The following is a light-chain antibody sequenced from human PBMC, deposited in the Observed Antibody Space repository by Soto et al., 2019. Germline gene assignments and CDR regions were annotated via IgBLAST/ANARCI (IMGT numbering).Light chain of an antibody. J-gene: IGKJ5*01. Sequence: DIVLTQSPGTLSLSPGKRATLSCWASQSVGNNYLAWYQQKPGQAPRLLIYHASSRATGIPDRFSGSGSGTDFTLTISRLEPEDFAVYYCQQYGWSPPITFGQGTRLEI. CDR1: QSVGNNY. V-gene: IGKV3-20*01. CDR3: QQYGWSPPIT. CDR2: HAS.